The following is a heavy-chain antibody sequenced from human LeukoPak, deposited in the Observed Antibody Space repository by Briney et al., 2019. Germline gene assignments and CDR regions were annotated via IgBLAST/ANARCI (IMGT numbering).Heavy chain of an antibody. V-gene: IGHV3-21*01. CDR2: ISGSSTYI. CDR3: ARASLSEIIAAEAFFDS. Sequence: PGGSLRLSCAASGFAFSSYSMNWVRQAPGKGLEWVSSISGSSTYIYSANSLKGRFSISRDNAKNSLYLQMNSLRAEDTAVYFCARASLSEIIAAEAFFDSWDQGTLVTVSS. J-gene: IGHJ4*02. D-gene: IGHD6-13*01. CDR1: GFAFSSYS.